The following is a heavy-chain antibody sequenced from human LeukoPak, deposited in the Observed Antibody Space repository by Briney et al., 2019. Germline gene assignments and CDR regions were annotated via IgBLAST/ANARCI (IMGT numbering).Heavy chain of an antibody. CDR2: ISGSGGST. D-gene: IGHD1-26*01. Sequence: GGSLRLSCAASGFTFSSYDMTWVRQAPGKGLEWVSAISGSGGSTYYADSVKGRFTISRDNSKNTLYLQMNSLRAEDTAVYYCAKDAHSGTYFDYWGQGTLVTVSS. V-gene: IGHV3-23*01. CDR3: AKDAHSGTYFDY. J-gene: IGHJ4*02. CDR1: GFTFSSYD.